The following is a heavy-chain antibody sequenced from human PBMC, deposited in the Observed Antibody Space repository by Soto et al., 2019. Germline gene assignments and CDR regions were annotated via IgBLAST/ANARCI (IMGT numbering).Heavy chain of an antibody. Sequence: QVHLVQSGGEVKTPGASVKVSCQASGHTFFTYDSSWVRQAPGQVVEWMGWISTYSGDTKYTQGFQGSVNTTTDTSTTTAYMELRSLRSDDTAVYYCTRHHGPTTSEKWFDPWGQGTLVTVSS. CDR1: GHTFFTYD. D-gene: IGHD5-12*01. CDR3: TRHHGPTTSEKWFDP. J-gene: IGHJ5*02. CDR2: ISTYSGDT. V-gene: IGHV1-18*01.